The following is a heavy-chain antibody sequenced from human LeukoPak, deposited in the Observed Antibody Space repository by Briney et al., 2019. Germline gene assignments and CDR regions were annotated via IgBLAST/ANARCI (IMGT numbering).Heavy chain of an antibody. V-gene: IGHV4-59*12. CDR1: GGSISGYY. Sequence: PSETLSLTCSVSGGSISGYYWSWIRQPPGKGLEWIGYIYSSGGTNYNPSLKSRVTISVDRSKNQFSLKLSSVTAADTAVYYCARDRSGSSPDVWGQGTTVTVSS. CDR2: IYSSGGT. J-gene: IGHJ6*02. D-gene: IGHD1-26*01. CDR3: ARDRSGSSPDV.